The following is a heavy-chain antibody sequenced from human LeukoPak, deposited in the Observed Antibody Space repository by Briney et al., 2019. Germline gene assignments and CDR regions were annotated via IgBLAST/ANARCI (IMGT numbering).Heavy chain of an antibody. CDR3: AKDTGSSGQELYFDY. Sequence: PGGSLRLSCAASGFTFSRYAMSWVRQAPGKGLEWVSAISGSGGSTYYADSVKGRFTISRDNSKNTLYLQMNSLRAEDTAVYYCAKDTGSSGQELYFDYWGLGTLVTVSS. V-gene: IGHV3-23*01. CDR1: GFTFSRYA. D-gene: IGHD3-22*01. J-gene: IGHJ4*02. CDR2: ISGSGGST.